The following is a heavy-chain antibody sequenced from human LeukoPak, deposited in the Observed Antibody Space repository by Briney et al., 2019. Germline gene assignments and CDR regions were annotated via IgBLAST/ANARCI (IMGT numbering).Heavy chain of an antibody. V-gene: IGHV3-30*02. CDR1: GFTFSSYG. CDR3: AKASVVVVVAAITNWFDP. Sequence: GGSLRLSCAASGFTFSSYGMHWLRQAPGKGLEWVAFIRYDGSNKYYADSVKGRFTISRDNSKNTLYLQMNSLRAEDTAVYYCAKASVVVVVAAITNWFDPWGQGTLVTVSS. CDR2: IRYDGSNK. D-gene: IGHD2-15*01. J-gene: IGHJ5*02.